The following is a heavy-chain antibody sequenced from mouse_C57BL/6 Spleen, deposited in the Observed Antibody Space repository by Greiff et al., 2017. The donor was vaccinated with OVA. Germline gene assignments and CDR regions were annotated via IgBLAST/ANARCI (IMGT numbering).Heavy chain of an antibody. CDR3: ARGDSNYEKYAMDY. J-gene: IGHJ4*01. V-gene: IGHV1-64*01. CDR1: GYTFTSYW. Sequence: QVQLQQPGAELVKPGASVKLSCKASGYTFTSYWMHWVKQRPGQGLEWIGMIHPNSGSTNYNEKFKSKATLTVDKSSSTAYMQLSSLTSEDSAVYYCARGDSNYEKYAMDYWGQGTSVTVSS. D-gene: IGHD2-5*01. CDR2: IHPNSGST.